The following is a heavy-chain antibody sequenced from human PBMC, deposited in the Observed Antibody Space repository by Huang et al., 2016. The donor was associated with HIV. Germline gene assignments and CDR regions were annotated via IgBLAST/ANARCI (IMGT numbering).Heavy chain of an antibody. CDR3: ARGSASVGFPSFDY. D-gene: IGHD1-26*01. CDR1: GYTFTGYY. J-gene: IGHJ4*02. Sequence: QVQLVQSGAEVKKPGASVKVSCKASGYTFTGYYMHWVRQAPGQGLQWMGLIRPNSGDTYYVQEFQGRVTMSLDTSVSTADMELTSLRSDDTAVYYCARGSASVGFPSFDYWGQGTLATVSS. CDR2: IRPNSGDT. V-gene: IGHV1-2*02.